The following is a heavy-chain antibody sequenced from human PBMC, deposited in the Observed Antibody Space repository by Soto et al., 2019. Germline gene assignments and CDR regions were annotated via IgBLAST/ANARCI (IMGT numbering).Heavy chain of an antibody. D-gene: IGHD2-2*02. CDR3: AKVGKRSSLLLYRVGYFDY. CDR2: ISGSGGST. J-gene: IGHJ4*02. V-gene: IGHV3-23*01. CDR1: GFTFSSYA. Sequence: EVQLLESGGGLVQPGGSLRLSCAASGFTFSSYAMSWVRQAPGKGLEWVSAISGSGGSTYYADSVKGRFTISRDNSKNTLYLQMNSLRAEDTAVYYCAKVGKRSSLLLYRVGYFDYWGQGTLVTVSS.